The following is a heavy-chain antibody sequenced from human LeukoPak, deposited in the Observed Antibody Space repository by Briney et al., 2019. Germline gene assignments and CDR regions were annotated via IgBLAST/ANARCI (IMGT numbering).Heavy chain of an antibody. J-gene: IGHJ4*02. CDR1: GGIFDNYV. CDR3: ARTDGDLDY. V-gene: IGHV1-69*04. CDR2: IMPTVAVT. Sequence: SVKVSCKASGGIFDNYVITWVRQVPGQGFEWMGRIMPTVAVTNYAQKLQGRVTITVDKSTFTEYMELSGLSSEDTAVYYCARTDGDLDYWGQGTLVTVSS. D-gene: IGHD4-17*01.